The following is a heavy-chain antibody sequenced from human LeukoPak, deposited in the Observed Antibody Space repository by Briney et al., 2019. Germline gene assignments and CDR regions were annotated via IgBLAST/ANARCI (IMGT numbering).Heavy chain of an antibody. D-gene: IGHD4-23*01. J-gene: IGHJ3*02. CDR3: ARSHDYGGTDAFDI. Sequence: GGSLRLSCAASGFTVSSNYMSWVRQAPGKGLEWVSVIYSGGSTYYADSVKGRFTISRDNSKNTLYLQMNSLRAEDTAVYYCARSHDYGGTDAFDIWGQGTMVTVSS. CDR2: IYSGGST. V-gene: IGHV3-66*01. CDR1: GFTVSSNY.